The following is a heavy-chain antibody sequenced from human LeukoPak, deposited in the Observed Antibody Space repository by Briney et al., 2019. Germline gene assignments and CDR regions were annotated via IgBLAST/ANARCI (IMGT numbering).Heavy chain of an antibody. J-gene: IGHJ6*03. V-gene: IGHV4-39*07. D-gene: IGHD6-19*01. CDR3: ARTASGWSLYDYYYYYMDV. CDR2: IYYSGST. Sequence: SETLSLTCTVSGVSISTSRYYWGWIRQPPGKGLEWIGSIYYSGSTYYNPSLKSRVTISVDTSKNQFSLKLSSMTAADTAVYYCARTASGWSLYDYYYYYMDVWGKGTTVTVSS. CDR1: GVSISTSRYY.